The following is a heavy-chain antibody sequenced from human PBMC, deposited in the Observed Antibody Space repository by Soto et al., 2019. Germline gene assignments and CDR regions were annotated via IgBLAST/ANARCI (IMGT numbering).Heavy chain of an antibody. CDR3: AKVPHRFGELLPFDY. CDR2: ISYDGSNK. Sequence: HPGGSLRLSCAASGFTFSSYGMHWVRQAPGKGLEWVAVISYDGSNKYYADSVKGRFTISRDNSKNTLYLQMNSLRAEDTAVYYCAKVPHRFGELLPFDYWDQGTLVTVSS. V-gene: IGHV3-30*18. J-gene: IGHJ4*02. CDR1: GFTFSSYG. D-gene: IGHD3-10*01.